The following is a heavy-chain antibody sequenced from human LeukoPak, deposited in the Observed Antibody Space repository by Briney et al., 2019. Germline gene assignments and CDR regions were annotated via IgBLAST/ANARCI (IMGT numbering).Heavy chain of an antibody. D-gene: IGHD3-22*01. V-gene: IGHV3-66*01. CDR2: IYSGGRT. CDR1: GLAVTNNY. Sequence: GGSLRLSCAASGLAVTNNYMTWLRQAPGKGLEWVSVIYSGGRTSYAASVKGRFTVSRDNAKNTVYLQLSGLKVDDTAVYFCARGTSTGYYRTEAFDLWGQGTLVTVSS. CDR3: ARGTSTGYYRTEAFDL. J-gene: IGHJ3*01.